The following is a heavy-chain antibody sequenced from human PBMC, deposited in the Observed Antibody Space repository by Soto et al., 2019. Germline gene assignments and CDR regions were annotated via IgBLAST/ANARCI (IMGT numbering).Heavy chain of an antibody. CDR3: AKDRRPIAVAGAIDT. V-gene: IGHV3-9*01. D-gene: IGHD6-19*01. Sequence: ELQLVESGGGWYQPGRSWGPPVEGRGLGFEEYPCPWFRKSPGRGLEWVSGISWNSGTIAYADTVKGRFTLSRDNAKNSLHLQMNNLRPEDTALYYCAKDRRPIAVAGAIDTWGQGTMVVVSS. CDR1: GLGFEEYP. CDR2: ISWNSGTI. J-gene: IGHJ3*02.